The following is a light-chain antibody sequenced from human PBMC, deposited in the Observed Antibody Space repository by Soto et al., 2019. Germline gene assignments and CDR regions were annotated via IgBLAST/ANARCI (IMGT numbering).Light chain of an antibody. V-gene: IGLV1-40*01. CDR3: PSYDSSLRGGV. CDR2: GNS. Sequence: QSVLTQPPSVSGAPGQRVTISCTGSSSNIGAGYDVHWYQQLPGTAPKLLIYGNSNRPSGVPDRFSGSQSGTSASLAITGLQAEDGADYYCPSYDSSLRGGVFGGGTKLTVL. J-gene: IGLJ2*01. CDR1: SSNIGAGYD.